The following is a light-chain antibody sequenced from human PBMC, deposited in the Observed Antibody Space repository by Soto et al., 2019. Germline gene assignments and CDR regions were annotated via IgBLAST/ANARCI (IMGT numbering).Light chain of an antibody. J-gene: IGKJ1*01. Sequence: AIRMTQSPSSLSASTGDRVTITCRASQGIGSYLAWYQQKPGKAPKLLIYAASTLQSGVPSRFSGSGSGTDFTLTISCLQSEDLATYYCQQYYSYSTFGQGTKVDIK. CDR2: AAS. CDR3: QQYYSYST. V-gene: IGKV1-8*01. CDR1: QGIGSY.